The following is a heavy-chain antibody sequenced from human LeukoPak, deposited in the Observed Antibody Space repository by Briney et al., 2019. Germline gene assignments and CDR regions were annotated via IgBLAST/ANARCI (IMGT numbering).Heavy chain of an antibody. CDR3: ARDVIVVVPAAIPPAYYYYGMDV. J-gene: IGHJ6*02. Sequence: ASVTVSYKASGNTFNSYGMSWVRQAPGQGLEWMEWISAYNGNTNYAQKLQGRVTMTTDTSTSTAYMELRSLRSDDTAVYYCARDVIVVVPAAIPPAYYYYGMDVWGQGTTVTVSS. V-gene: IGHV1-18*01. D-gene: IGHD2-2*01. CDR1: GNTFNSYG. CDR2: ISAYNGNT.